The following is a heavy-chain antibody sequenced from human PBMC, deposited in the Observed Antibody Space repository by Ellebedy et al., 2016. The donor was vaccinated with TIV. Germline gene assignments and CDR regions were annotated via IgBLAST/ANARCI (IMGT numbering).Heavy chain of an antibody. Sequence: GESLKISCAASGFTFSSYGMHWVRQTPGKGLEWVAVIGYDGSNKYYADSVKGRFTISRDNSKNTLYLQMHSLRAEDTAVYYCARDQLRCGGDCYSLPRYYFDFWGQGTLVTVYS. D-gene: IGHD2-21*02. CDR2: IGYDGSNK. CDR1: GFTFSSYG. CDR3: ARDQLRCGGDCYSLPRYYFDF. V-gene: IGHV3-33*08. J-gene: IGHJ4*02.